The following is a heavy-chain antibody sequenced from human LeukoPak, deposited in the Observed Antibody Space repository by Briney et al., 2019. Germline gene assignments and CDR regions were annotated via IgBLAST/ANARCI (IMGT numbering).Heavy chain of an antibody. CDR2: INPNSGGT. CDR1: GYTFTGYY. J-gene: IGHJ6*03. CDR3: ARWQLERPYYYYYYYMDV. D-gene: IGHD1-1*01. V-gene: IGHV1-2*06. Sequence: GASVKVSCKASGYTFTGYYMHWVRQAPGQGLEWMGRINPNSGGTNYAQKFQGRVTMTRDTSISTAYMELSRLRSDDTAVYYCARWQLERPYYYYYYYMDVWGKGTTVTVSS.